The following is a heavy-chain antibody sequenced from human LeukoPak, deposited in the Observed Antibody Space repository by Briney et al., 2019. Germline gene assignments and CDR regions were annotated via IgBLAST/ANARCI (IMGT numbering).Heavy chain of an antibody. CDR3: ARRDTNSGWSFDL. CDR2: IHASGTT. D-gene: IGHD5-12*01. CDR1: GGSIGNYH. J-gene: IGHJ4*02. Sequence: SETLSLTCPVSGGSIGNYHWSWIRQPAGKGLEWIGQIHASGTTNYYPPLKSRLTMSIHTPENQVSLTVTSVTAADSALYYCARRDTNSGWSFDLWGQGALVLVSS. V-gene: IGHV4-4*07.